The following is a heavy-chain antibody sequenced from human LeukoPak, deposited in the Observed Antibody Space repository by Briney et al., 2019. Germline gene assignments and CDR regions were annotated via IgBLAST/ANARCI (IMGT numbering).Heavy chain of an antibody. CDR3: ARGAGYGVFDY. J-gene: IGHJ4*02. V-gene: IGHV3-74*01. CDR2: INHDGSPT. Sequence: GGSLRLSCATSTFTFSTYWMHWVRQAPGKGLVWVSRINHDGSPTSYADSVKDQFTISRDNAKNTVYLQMNSLRAEATAVYFCARGAGYGVFDYWGQGTLVTVSS. CDR1: TFTFSTYW. D-gene: IGHD5-18*01.